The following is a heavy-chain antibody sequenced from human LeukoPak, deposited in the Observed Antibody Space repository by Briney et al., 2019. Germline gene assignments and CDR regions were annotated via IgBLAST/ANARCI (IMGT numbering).Heavy chain of an antibody. D-gene: IGHD6-19*01. CDR3: AKDLGIAVADHNFDY. CDR1: GFTFSSYN. CDR2: ISGSGGST. V-gene: IGHV3-23*01. J-gene: IGHJ4*02. Sequence: GGSLRLSCAASGFTFSSYNMNWARQAPGKGLEWVSAISGSGGSTYYADSVKGRFTISRDNSKSTLYLQMNSLRAEDTAVYYCAKDLGIAVADHNFDYWGQGTLVTVSS.